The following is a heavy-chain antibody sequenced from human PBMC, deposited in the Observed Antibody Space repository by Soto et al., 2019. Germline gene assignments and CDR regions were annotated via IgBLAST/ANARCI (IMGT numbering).Heavy chain of an antibody. CDR2: IKNDGRST. CDR3: VRDRAYSGYDN. D-gene: IGHD5-12*01. CDR1: GFTFSSYW. V-gene: IGHV3-74*01. Sequence: GSLRLSCAASGFTFSSYWMHWVRQALGKGLVWVSRIKNDGRSTTYADSVKGRFTISRDNAKNTLYLQMNSLRAEDTAVYYYVRDRAYSGYDNWGQEPLFPVSS. J-gene: IGHJ4*02.